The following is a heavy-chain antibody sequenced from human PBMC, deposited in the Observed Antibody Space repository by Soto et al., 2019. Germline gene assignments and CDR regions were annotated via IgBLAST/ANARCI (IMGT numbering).Heavy chain of an antibody. J-gene: IGHJ4*02. V-gene: IGHV3-23*01. CDR1: GFTFSSYA. CDR2: ISGSGGST. Sequence: GGSLRLSCAASGFTFSSYAMSWVRQAPGKGLEWVSAISGSGGSTYYADSVKGRFTISRDNSKNTLYLQMNSLRAEDTAVYYCAKEESDYYDSSGFPGYFDYWGQGTLVTVSS. CDR3: AKEESDYYDSSGFPGYFDY. D-gene: IGHD3-22*01.